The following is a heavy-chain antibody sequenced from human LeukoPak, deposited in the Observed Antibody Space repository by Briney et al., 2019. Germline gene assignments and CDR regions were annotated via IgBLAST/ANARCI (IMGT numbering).Heavy chain of an antibody. D-gene: IGHD4-17*01. J-gene: IGHJ3*02. Sequence: GGSLRLSCVASGFTFSSYSMNWVRQAPGKGLEWVACISSRSDYIYYADSVKGRFTISRDSAKNSLYLQMNSLRAEDTAVYYCARGSDPGDYVGYDAFDIWGQGTMVTVSS. V-gene: IGHV3-21*01. CDR2: ISSRSDYI. CDR1: GFTFSSYS. CDR3: ARGSDPGDYVGYDAFDI.